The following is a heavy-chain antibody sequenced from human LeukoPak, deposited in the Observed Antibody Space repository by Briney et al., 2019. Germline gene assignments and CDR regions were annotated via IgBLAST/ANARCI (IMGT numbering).Heavy chain of an antibody. Sequence: PGGSLRLSCAASGFTFSSFAMSWVRQAPGKGLEWVSAISGSGGSTYYADSVKGRFTISRDSSKNPLYLQMNSLRAEDTAVYYCAKIAAAGTYASDFDYWGQGTLVTVSS. V-gene: IGHV3-23*01. J-gene: IGHJ4*02. CDR2: ISGSGGST. CDR3: AKIAAAGTYASDFDY. D-gene: IGHD6-13*01. CDR1: GFTFSSFA.